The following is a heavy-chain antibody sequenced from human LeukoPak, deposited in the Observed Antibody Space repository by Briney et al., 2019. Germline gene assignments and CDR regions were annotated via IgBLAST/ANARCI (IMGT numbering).Heavy chain of an antibody. Sequence: NSGGSLRLSCAASGFTFSSYGMHWVRQAPGKGLEWVSSISSDSNYIYYADSVKGRFTISRDNAKDSLYLQMNSLRAEDTAVYYCARDPTAVATTFDIWGQGTMVTVSS. CDR1: GFTFSSYG. V-gene: IGHV3-21*01. D-gene: IGHD5-12*01. CDR3: ARDPTAVATTFDI. CDR2: ISSDSNYI. J-gene: IGHJ3*02.